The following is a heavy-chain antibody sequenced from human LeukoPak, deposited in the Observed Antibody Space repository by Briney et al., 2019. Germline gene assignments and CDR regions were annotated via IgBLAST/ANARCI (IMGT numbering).Heavy chain of an antibody. CDR1: GYTFTSYY. CDR3: ARVGSWNGFDY. Sequence: GASVKVSCEASGYTFTSYYMHWVRQAPGQGLEWMGIINPSGGSTSYAQKFQGRVTMTRDMSTSTVYMELSSLRSEDTAVYYCARVGSWNGFDYWGQGTLVTVSS. J-gene: IGHJ4*02. V-gene: IGHV1-46*01. D-gene: IGHD1-1*01. CDR2: INPSGGST.